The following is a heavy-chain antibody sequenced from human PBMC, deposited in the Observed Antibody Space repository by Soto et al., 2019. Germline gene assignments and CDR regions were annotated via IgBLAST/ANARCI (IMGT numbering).Heavy chain of an antibody. CDR2: ISSRSTSI. J-gene: IGHJ6*02. Sequence: GGSLRLSCAASGFTFSSYSMNWVRQAPGKGLEWVAYISSRSTSIYYADSVKGRFTISRDDAKNSLFLQMNSMRNEDTAVYYSARDLYSRYFEPRALDGGGQGTSVTVSS. D-gene: IGHD3-9*01. CDR3: ARDLYSRYFEPRALDG. CDR1: GFTFSSYS. V-gene: IGHV3-48*02.